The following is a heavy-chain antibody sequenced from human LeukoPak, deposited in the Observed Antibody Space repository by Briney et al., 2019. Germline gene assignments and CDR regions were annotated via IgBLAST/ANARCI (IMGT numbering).Heavy chain of an antibody. Sequence: ASVKVSCKASGYTFTGYYMHWVRQAPGQGLEWMGRINPNSGGTNYAQKFQGRVTMTRDTSISTAYMELSRLRSDDTAVYYCASQYYYGLGSYQDYWGQGTLDTVSS. V-gene: IGHV1-2*06. CDR1: GYTFTGYY. D-gene: IGHD3-10*01. CDR3: ASQYYYGLGSYQDY. J-gene: IGHJ4*02. CDR2: INPNSGGT.